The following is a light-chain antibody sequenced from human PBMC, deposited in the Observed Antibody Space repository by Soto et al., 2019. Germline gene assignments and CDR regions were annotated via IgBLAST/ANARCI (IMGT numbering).Light chain of an antibody. Sequence: QSVLSQPPSVSSAPGHRVTISCSGSSSNIGGNSVSWYQQLPGTAPKLLIYDDDQRPSGIPDRFSGSKSGTSATLGITGFQTGDEADYYCGSWDSSLSAYVFGTGTKVTVL. V-gene: IGLV1-51*01. CDR2: DDD. CDR3: GSWDSSLSAYV. J-gene: IGLJ1*01. CDR1: SSNIGGNS.